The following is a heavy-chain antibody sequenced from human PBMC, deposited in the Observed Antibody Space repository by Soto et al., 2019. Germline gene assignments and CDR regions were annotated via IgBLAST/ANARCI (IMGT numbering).Heavy chain of an antibody. J-gene: IGHJ4*02. CDR2: ISTSGSST. CDR1: GFTFSSYA. V-gene: IGHV3-23*01. D-gene: IGHD7-27*01. CDR3: ARVGTGAYYFDY. Sequence: GGSLRLCCAASGFTFSSYAMSWVRQAPGKGLVWVSPISTSGSSTGYADSVKGRFTISRDNSQNTLYLQMNSLRAEDTALYYCARVGTGAYYFDYWGLGTLVTVSS.